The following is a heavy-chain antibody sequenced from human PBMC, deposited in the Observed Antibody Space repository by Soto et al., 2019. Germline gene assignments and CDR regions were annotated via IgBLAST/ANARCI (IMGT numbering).Heavy chain of an antibody. CDR1: GYTFTSYG. Sequence: ASVKVSCKASGYTFTSYGISWVRQAPGQGLEWMGWISAYNGNTNYAQKLQGRVTMTTDTSTSTAYMELRSLRSDDTAVYYCAREGSYCTNGVCYTAPYYYYGMDVWGQGTTVTAP. V-gene: IGHV1-18*01. CDR3: AREGSYCTNGVCYTAPYYYYGMDV. J-gene: IGHJ6*02. CDR2: ISAYNGNT. D-gene: IGHD2-8*01.